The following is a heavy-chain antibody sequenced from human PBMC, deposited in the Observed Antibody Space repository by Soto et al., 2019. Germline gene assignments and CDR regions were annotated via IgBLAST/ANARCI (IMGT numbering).Heavy chain of an antibody. J-gene: IGHJ4*02. D-gene: IGHD3-22*01. CDR2: IYFGGTT. Sequence: TCTVSGGSISTRGYYWAWIRRPPGKGLEWLGYIYFGGTTTYNPSLKSRLTMSLDTSKNQFSLKLTSVAAADTAVYYCARLGGFYQAFDSWGQGALVTV. V-gene: IGHV4-61*05. CDR1: GGSISTRGYY. CDR3: ARLGGFYQAFDS.